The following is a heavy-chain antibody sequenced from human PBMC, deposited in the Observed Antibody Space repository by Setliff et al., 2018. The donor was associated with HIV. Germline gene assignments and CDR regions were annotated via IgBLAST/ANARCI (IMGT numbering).Heavy chain of an antibody. V-gene: IGHV3-49*04. CDR2: IRSKAYGGTA. CDR3: TRGGFGDFYYYYMDV. J-gene: IGHJ6*03. Sequence: GGSLRLSCIASGFTFGDYAMTWVRQAPGKGLEWVGFIRSKAYGGTAEYAASVKGRFTISRDDSKSIAYPQMNSLKTEDTAVYYCTRGGFGDFYYYYMDVWGKGTTVTVSS. CDR1: GFTFGDYA. D-gene: IGHD3-10*01.